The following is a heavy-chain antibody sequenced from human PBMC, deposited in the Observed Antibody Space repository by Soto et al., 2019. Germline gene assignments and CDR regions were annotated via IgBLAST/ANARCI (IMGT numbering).Heavy chain of an antibody. CDR3: AWGGVPMGAFDI. J-gene: IGHJ3*02. Sequence: SVKVSCKASGGTFSSYAISWVRQAPGQGLEWMGGIIPIFGTANYAQKFQGRVTITADESTSTAYMELSSLRSEDTAVYYCAWGGVPMGAFDIWGQGTMVTVSS. CDR2: IIPIFGTA. V-gene: IGHV1-69*13. CDR1: GGTFSSYA. D-gene: IGHD3-16*01.